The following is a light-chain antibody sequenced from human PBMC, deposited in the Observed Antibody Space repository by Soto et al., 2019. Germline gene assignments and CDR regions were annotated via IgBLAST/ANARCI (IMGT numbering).Light chain of an antibody. Sequence: DIQMTQSPSSLSASVGDRVTITCRANQSISNYLNWYQQKPGKAPKLLIYAAFSLQSGVPSRFSGRGSGTAFTLTISSLQPEDFATYYCQQSYSTPRYTFGQGTKLEIK. J-gene: IGKJ2*01. V-gene: IGKV1-39*01. CDR1: QSISNY. CDR2: AAF. CDR3: QQSYSTPRYT.